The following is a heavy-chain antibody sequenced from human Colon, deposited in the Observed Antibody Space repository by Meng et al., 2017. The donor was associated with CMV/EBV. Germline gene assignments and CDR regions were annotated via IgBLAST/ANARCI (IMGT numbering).Heavy chain of an antibody. CDR3: ARVNYDSSGYSYGMDV. D-gene: IGHD3-22*01. CDR1: GYTFTSYE. J-gene: IGHJ6*02. Sequence: ASVKVSCKASGYTFTSYEINWVRQATGQGLEWMGWMNLNSGNTGFAQKFHGRVTMTRNTSITTAYMELSSLRSEDTAVYYCARVNYDSSGYSYGMDVWGQGTTVTVSS. CDR2: MNLNSGNT. V-gene: IGHV1-8*01.